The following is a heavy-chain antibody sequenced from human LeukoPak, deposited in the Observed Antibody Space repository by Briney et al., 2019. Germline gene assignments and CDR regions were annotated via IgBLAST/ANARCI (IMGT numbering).Heavy chain of an antibody. D-gene: IGHD4-17*01. CDR1: GFTFSSYA. CDR2: ISGSGGST. J-gene: IGHJ5*02. Sequence: PGGSLRLSCAASGFTFSSYAMSWVRQAPGKGLEWVSAISGSGGSTYYADSVKGRFTISRDNSKNTLYLQMNSLRAEDMAVYYCAKTLTVTTFNWFDPWGQGTLVTVSS. CDR3: AKTLTVTTFNWFDP. V-gene: IGHV3-23*01.